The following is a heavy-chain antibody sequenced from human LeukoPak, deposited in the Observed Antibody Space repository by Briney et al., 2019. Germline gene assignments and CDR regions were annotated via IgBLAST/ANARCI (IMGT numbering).Heavy chain of an antibody. Sequence: GASVKVSCKASGGTFSSYAISWVRQAPGQGLEWMGRIIPILGIANYAQKFQGRVTITADKPTSTAYMELSSLRSEDTAVYYCARELDIVVVPAAIAWFDPWGQGTLVTVSS. CDR2: IIPILGIA. D-gene: IGHD2-2*02. CDR3: ARELDIVVVPAAIAWFDP. V-gene: IGHV1-69*04. J-gene: IGHJ5*02. CDR1: GGTFSSYA.